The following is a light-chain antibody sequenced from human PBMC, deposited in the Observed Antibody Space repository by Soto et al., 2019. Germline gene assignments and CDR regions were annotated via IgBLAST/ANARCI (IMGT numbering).Light chain of an antibody. V-gene: IGLV1-44*01. J-gene: IGLJ3*02. CDR1: RYNIEVNA. Sequence: QSVLTQPPSVSGTTGQKVTVSCSGSRYNIEVNAVNWYQQVPGTAPKVLIYSDDQRPSGVPDRFSGSRSGSSASLAISGLQSGDEADYYCASWEDSLNGWVIGGGTKLTVL. CDR2: SDD. CDR3: ASWEDSLNGWV.